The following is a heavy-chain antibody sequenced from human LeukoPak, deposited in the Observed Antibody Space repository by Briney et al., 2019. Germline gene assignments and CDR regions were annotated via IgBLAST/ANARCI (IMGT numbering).Heavy chain of an antibody. CDR1: GDSISGFY. J-gene: IGHJ6*03. Sequence: SSESLSLTCTVSGDSISGFYWSWIRQPAGKGLQWIGHISTSGSTNYNPSLKSRVTTSVDRSTNEFSLTVRSVTAADTALYYCARGLPSYGDYVDYYFYMDVWGKGTTVTVSS. CDR3: ARGLPSYGDYVDYYFYMDV. CDR2: ISTSGST. D-gene: IGHD4-17*01. V-gene: IGHV4-4*07.